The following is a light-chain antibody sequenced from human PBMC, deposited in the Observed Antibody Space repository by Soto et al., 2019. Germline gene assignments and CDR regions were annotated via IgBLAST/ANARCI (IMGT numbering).Light chain of an antibody. V-gene: IGLV4-69*01. Sequence: QSVLTQSPSASASLGASVKLTCTLSSGHSSYAIAWHQQQTEKGPRYLMKLNSDGSHSKRDGIPDRFSGSRSGAERYLTISSLQSEDEADYYCQTWGTGIRVFGGGTKVTVL. CDR2: LNSDGSH. CDR1: SGHSSYA. CDR3: QTWGTGIRV. J-gene: IGLJ3*02.